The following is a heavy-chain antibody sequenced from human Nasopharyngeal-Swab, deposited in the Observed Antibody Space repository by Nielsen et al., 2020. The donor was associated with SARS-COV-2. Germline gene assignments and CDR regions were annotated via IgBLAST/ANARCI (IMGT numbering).Heavy chain of an antibody. D-gene: IGHD5-12*01. CDR2: IGSVGNT. CDR1: GFTFGSSA. J-gene: IGHJ5*02. V-gene: IGHV3-23*01. CDR3: VKDLAYDEVS. Sequence: GESLKISCAASGFTFGSSAISWVRQAPGMGLDWVSVIGSVGNTIYADSVKGRFTISRDNSKNTVYLQMNSLRGEDTAIYYCVKDLAYDEVSWGQGTLVTVSS.